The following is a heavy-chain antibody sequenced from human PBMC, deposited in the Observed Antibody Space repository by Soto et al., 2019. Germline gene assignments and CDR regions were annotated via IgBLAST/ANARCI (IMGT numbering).Heavy chain of an antibody. CDR1: GFTFSSYA. D-gene: IGHD6-19*01. J-gene: IGHJ4*02. V-gene: IGHV3-23*01. Sequence: GGSLRLSCAASGFTFSSYAMSWVRQAPGKGLGWVSGISGSGDSTNYADSVKGRFTISRDNSKNTLYLQMNSLGAEDTAVYYCAKTVPGTKYWGRGTLVTVSS. CDR2: ISGSGDST. CDR3: AKTVPGTKY.